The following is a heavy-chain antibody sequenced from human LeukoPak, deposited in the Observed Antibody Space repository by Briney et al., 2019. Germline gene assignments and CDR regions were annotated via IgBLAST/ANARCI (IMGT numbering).Heavy chain of an antibody. CDR1: GDSVSSNSAA. D-gene: IGHD1/OR15-1a*01. Sequence: SQTLSLTCAISGDSVSSNSAAWNWIVQSPSRGLEWLGGTYYRSKWYNDCAVSAKSRITINPDTSKNQFSLQLNSVTPEDTAVYFCARAEHSDYFNYWGQGALVTVSS. CDR3: ARAEHSDYFNY. CDR2: TYYRSKWYN. V-gene: IGHV6-1*01. J-gene: IGHJ4*02.